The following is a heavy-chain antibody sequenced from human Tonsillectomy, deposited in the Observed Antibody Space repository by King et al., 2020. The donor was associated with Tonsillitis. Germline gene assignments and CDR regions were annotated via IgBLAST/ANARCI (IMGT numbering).Heavy chain of an antibody. CDR1: GFTFSNHW. J-gene: IGHJ4*02. V-gene: IGHV3-74*01. CDR3: ARVSSSAIVAQIVGAPFDY. Sequence: VQLVESGGGLVQRGGSLRLSCAASGFTFSNHWMHWVRQAPGKGLVWVSRINSDGKTTSYADSVKGRFTIYRDNAKNTLYLQMNSLRAEDTAVYYCARVSSSAIVAQIVGAPFDYWGQGTLVTVSS. CDR2: INSDGKTT. D-gene: IGHD1-26*01.